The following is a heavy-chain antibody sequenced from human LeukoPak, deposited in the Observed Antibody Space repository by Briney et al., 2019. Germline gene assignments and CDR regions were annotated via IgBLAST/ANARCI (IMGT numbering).Heavy chain of an antibody. CDR3: ARDQGPPYYDFWGGYYTGPGDY. D-gene: IGHD3-3*01. Sequence: GGSLRLSCAASGFTFSSYSMNWVRQAPGKGLEWVSSISSSSSYIYYADSVKGRFTISRDNAKNSLYLQMNSLRAEDTAVYYCARDQGPPYYDFWGGYYTGPGDYWGQGTLVTVSS. V-gene: IGHV3-21*01. J-gene: IGHJ4*02. CDR2: ISSSSSYI. CDR1: GFTFSSYS.